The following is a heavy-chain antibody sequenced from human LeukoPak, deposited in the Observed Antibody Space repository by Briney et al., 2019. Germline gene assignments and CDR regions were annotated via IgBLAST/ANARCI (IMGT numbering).Heavy chain of an antibody. V-gene: IGHV1-69*01. CDR3: ARKGSSWAGDFAY. CDR1: GGTFSSYA. CDR2: IGPIVGTA. Sequence: ASVKVSCKASGGTFSSYAISWVRQAPGQGLEWVGGIGPIVGTANYAQTVQGRVTITADESTSTAYMQLSSLRSEDTAVYYCARKGSSWAGDFAYWGQGTLVTVSS. J-gene: IGHJ4*02. D-gene: IGHD6-13*01.